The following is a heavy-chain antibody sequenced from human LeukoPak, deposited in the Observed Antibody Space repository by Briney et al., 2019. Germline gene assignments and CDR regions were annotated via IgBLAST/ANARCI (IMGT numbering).Heavy chain of an antibody. CDR3: AKVAYGGYYFDY. CDR2: IYASGSI. CDR1: GGSISSYY. D-gene: IGHD4-17*01. V-gene: IGHV4-4*07. J-gene: IGHJ4*02. Sequence: PSETLSLTCTVSGGSISSYYWSWIRQPAGKGLEWIGRIYASGSINYNPSLKSRVTMSVDTSKSQLSLKLTSVTAADTAVYYCAKVAYGGYYFDYWGQGTLVTVSS.